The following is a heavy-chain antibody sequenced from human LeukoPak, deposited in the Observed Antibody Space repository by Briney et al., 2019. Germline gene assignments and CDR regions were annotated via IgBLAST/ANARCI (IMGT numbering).Heavy chain of an antibody. CDR2: INSDGSST. CDR3: ARGREGVAARWWVEEPRWYFFDP. D-gene: IGHD6-6*01. J-gene: IGHJ5*02. CDR1: GFTFSSYW. V-gene: IGHV3-74*01. Sequence: GGSLRLSCAASGFTFSSYWMHWVRQAPGKGLVWVSCINSDGSSTSYADSVKGRFTISRDNAKNTLYLQMNSLRAEDTAVYYCARGREGVAARWWVEEPRWYFFDPWGQGTLVTVSS.